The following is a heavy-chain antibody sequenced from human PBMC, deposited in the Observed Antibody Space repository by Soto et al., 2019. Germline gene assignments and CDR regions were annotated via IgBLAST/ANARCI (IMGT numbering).Heavy chain of an antibody. V-gene: IGHV3-33*01. D-gene: IGHD1-26*01. CDR1: GFTCSNYG. CDR3: ASDLVGASDSYGLDV. CDR2: IWHDGNNK. J-gene: IGHJ6*02. Sequence: LRLSCAASGFTCSNYGMHWVRQAPGKGLEWVAIIWHDGNNKYYADSVRGRFIISRDNSKNRLYLQMNSLRAEDTAVYYCASDLVGASDSYGLDVWGQGTPVTVSS.